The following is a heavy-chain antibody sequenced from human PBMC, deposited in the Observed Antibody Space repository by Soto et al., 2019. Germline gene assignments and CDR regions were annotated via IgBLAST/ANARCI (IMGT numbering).Heavy chain of an antibody. CDR3: AKELYCSGVSCYSDAFDI. J-gene: IGHJ3*02. CDR2: ISGSGGST. CDR1: GFTFSSYA. Sequence: EVQLLESGGGLVQPGGSLRLSCAASGFTFSSYAMSWVRQAPGKGLEWVSAISGSGGSTYYADSVKGRFTISRDNSKNTFYRQMNGLRAEDTAVYYCAKELYCSGVSCYSDAFDIWGQGTMVTVSS. V-gene: IGHV3-23*01. D-gene: IGHD2-15*01.